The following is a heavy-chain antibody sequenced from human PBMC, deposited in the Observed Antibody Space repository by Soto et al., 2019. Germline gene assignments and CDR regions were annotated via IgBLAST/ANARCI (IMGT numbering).Heavy chain of an antibody. CDR2: TYYRSKWYN. CDR3: ARDPAVAVAGYYYYGMDV. Sequence: SQTLSLTCAISGESVSSNSAAWNWIRQSPSRGLEWLGRTYYRSKWYNDYAVSVKSRITINPDTSKNQFSLQLNSVTPEDTAVYYCARDPAVAVAGYYYYGMDVWGQGTTVTVSS. V-gene: IGHV6-1*01. D-gene: IGHD6-19*01. J-gene: IGHJ6*02. CDR1: GESVSSNSAA.